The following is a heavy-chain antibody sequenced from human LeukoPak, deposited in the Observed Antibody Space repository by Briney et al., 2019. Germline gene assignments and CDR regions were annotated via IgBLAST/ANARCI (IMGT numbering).Heavy chain of an antibody. Sequence: SETLSLTCAVYGGSFSGYYWSWIRQPPGKGLEWIGEINHSGSTNYNPSLKSRVTISVDTSKNQFSLKLSSVTAADTAFYYCASVVLGTSWYDYWGQGTLVTISS. CDR2: INHSGST. J-gene: IGHJ4*02. D-gene: IGHD6-13*01. CDR1: GGSFSGYY. CDR3: ASVVLGTSWYDY. V-gene: IGHV4-34*01.